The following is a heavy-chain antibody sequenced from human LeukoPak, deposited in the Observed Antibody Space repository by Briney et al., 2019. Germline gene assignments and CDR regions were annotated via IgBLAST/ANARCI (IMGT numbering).Heavy chain of an antibody. CDR2: IYYSGST. V-gene: IGHV4-39*07. Sequence: SETLSLTCTVSGGSISSSSYYWGWIRQPPGKGLEWIGSIYYSGSTYYNPSLKSRVTISVDTSKNQFSLKLSSVTAADTAVYYCARGGYSYGPRGYYYYGMDVWGQGTTVTVSS. CDR1: GGSISSSSYY. D-gene: IGHD5-18*01. J-gene: IGHJ6*02. CDR3: ARGGYSYGPRGYYYYGMDV.